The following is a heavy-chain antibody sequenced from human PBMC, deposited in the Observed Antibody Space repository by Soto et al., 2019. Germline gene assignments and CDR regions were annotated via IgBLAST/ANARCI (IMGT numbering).Heavy chain of an antibody. D-gene: IGHD3-16*01. V-gene: IGHV3-7*05. CDR3: ARVSPVMSPGY. Sequence: EVQRLESGGGLVQPGGSLRLSCAVSGFTFSNSWRSWVRQAPGKGLEWVANINQDGSDKYYVDSVKGRFTISRDNAKNSLYPQMNSLRAEDTAIYYCARVSPVMSPGYWGQGTLVTVSS. CDR2: INQDGSDK. CDR1: GFTFSNSW. J-gene: IGHJ4*02.